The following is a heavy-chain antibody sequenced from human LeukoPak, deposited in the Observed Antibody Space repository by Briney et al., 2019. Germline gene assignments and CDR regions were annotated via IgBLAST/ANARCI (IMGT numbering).Heavy chain of an antibody. CDR1: GFTFSSYW. V-gene: IGHV3-7*01. J-gene: IGHJ3*02. CDR2: IKQDGSEK. D-gene: IGHD5-12*01. Sequence: PGGSLRLSCAASGFTFSSYWMTWVRQAPGKGLAWVVNIKQDGSEKYYVDSVKGRFTTSRNNAKKSLYLQMNSLRVEDTAVYYCARVNPLVAPGAFDIWGQGTMVAVSS. CDR3: ARVNPLVAPGAFDI.